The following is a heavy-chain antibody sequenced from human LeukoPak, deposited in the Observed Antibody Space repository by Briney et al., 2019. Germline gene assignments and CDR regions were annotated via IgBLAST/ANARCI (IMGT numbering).Heavy chain of an antibody. J-gene: IGHJ6*03. CDR2: IYYSGTS. Sequence: SETLSLTCTVSGGSTSSSDYYWGWIRQPPGKGLEWIGSIYYSGTSYSNPSLKSRVTLSVDTSNNQFSLKLSSVTAADTAVYYCARPKYSGYDYYYYYYMDVWGKGTTVTVSS. CDR3: ARPKYSGYDYYYYYYMDV. V-gene: IGHV4-39*01. CDR1: GGSTSSSDYY. D-gene: IGHD5-12*01.